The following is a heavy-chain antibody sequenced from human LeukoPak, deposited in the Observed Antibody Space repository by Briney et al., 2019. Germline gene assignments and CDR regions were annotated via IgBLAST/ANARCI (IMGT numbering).Heavy chain of an antibody. CDR2: IYSGGST. J-gene: IGHJ4*02. Sequence: GFLRLSGAASGFTVVSNYMSWVRQAPGKGLEWVSVIYSGGSTYYADSVKGRFTISRDNSKNTLYLQMNSLRAEDTAVYYCARSPEGSSWYPGDWGQGTLVTVSS. CDR3: ARSPEGSSWYPGD. V-gene: IGHV3-66*01. CDR1: GFTVVSNY. D-gene: IGHD6-13*01.